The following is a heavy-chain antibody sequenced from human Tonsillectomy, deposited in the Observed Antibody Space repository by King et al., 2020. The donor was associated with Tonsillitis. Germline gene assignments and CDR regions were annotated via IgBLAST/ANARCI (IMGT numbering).Heavy chain of an antibody. V-gene: IGHV4-31*03. D-gene: IGHD2-15*01. J-gene: IGHJ5*02. CDR2: IYYSGNT. CDR3: GRYEGGVFDP. Sequence: QLQESGPGLVKPSQTLSLTCTVSGASISGGDYYLSWIRQHPGKGLEWIGCIYYSGNTYYNPSLKSRLTISVDTSRNQFSRKLSSVTAADTAVYSCGRYEGGVFDPWGQGTLVTVSS. CDR1: GASISGGDYY.